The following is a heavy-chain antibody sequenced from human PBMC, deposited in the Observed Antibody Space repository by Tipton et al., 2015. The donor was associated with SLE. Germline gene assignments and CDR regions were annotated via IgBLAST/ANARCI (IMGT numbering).Heavy chain of an antibody. CDR3: AREAGYYSGGGL. D-gene: IGHD1-26*01. Sequence: TLSLTCTVSGDSIRSGYYWNWIRQPPGKGLEWIGEINHSGSTNYNPSLKSRVTISVDTSKNQFSLKLSSVTAADTAVYYCAREAGYYSGGGLWGQGTLVTVSS. J-gene: IGHJ4*02. CDR2: INHSGST. V-gene: IGHV4-34*01. CDR1: GDSIRSGYY.